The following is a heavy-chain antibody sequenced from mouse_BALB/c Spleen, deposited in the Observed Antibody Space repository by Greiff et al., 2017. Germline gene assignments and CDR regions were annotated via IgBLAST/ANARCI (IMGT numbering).Heavy chain of an antibody. CDR3: TRGYGNYEMFAY. Sequence: EVQVVESGGGLVKPGGSLKLSCAASGFTFSDYYMYWVRQTPEKRLEWVATISDGGSYTYYPDSVKGRFTISRDNAKNTLYLQMSSLKSEDTAMYYCTRGYGNYEMFAYWGQGTLVTVSA. V-gene: IGHV5-4*02. D-gene: IGHD2-1*01. J-gene: IGHJ3*01. CDR2: ISDGGSYT. CDR1: GFTFSDYY.